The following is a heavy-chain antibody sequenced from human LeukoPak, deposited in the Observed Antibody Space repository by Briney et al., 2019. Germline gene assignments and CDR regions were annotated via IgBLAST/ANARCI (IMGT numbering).Heavy chain of an antibody. CDR3: VRREVGATLRFDP. J-gene: IGHJ5*02. V-gene: IGHV5-51*01. CDR1: GYSFTNYW. Sequence: GESLKISCKDSGYSFTNYWIGWVRQMPGKGLEWVGLIYPADSDARYSPSFEGQVTISADKSISTAYLHWSSLKASDTAMYYCVRREVGATLRFDPWGQGTLVIVSS. D-gene: IGHD1-26*01. CDR2: IYPADSDA.